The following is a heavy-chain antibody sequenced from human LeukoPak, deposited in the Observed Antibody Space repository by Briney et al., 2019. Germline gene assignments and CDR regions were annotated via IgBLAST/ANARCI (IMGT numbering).Heavy chain of an antibody. V-gene: IGHV3-48*03. J-gene: IGHJ4*02. CDR3: ACLIVGATTTFDY. Sequence: GGSLRLSCAASGFTFSSYEMNWVRQAPGKGLEWVSYISSSGSTIYYADSVKGRFTISRDNAKNSLYLQMNSLRAEDTAVYYCACLIVGATTTFDYWGQGTLVTVSS. CDR2: ISSSGSTI. CDR1: GFTFSSYE. D-gene: IGHD1-26*01.